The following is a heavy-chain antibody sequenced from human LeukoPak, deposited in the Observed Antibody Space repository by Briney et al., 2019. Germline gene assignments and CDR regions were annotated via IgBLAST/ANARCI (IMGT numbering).Heavy chain of an antibody. Sequence: GGSLRLSCAASGFTFSSYGMHWVRQAPGKGLEWVAFIRYDGSNKYYADSVKGRFTISRDNSKNTLYLQMSSLRAEDTAVYYCAKALTIFGVVPFDYWGQGTLVTVSS. CDR3: AKALTIFGVVPFDY. CDR2: IRYDGSNK. V-gene: IGHV3-30*02. D-gene: IGHD3-3*01. CDR1: GFTFSSYG. J-gene: IGHJ4*02.